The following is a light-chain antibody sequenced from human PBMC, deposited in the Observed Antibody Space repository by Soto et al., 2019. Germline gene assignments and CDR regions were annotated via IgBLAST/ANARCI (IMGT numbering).Light chain of an antibody. CDR3: QQYGSSGT. Sequence: EIVLTQSPGTLPLSPGERATRCCRGSQSVRNNYLAWYQQKPGQAPRLLIYGASNRATGIPDRFSGSGSGTDFTLTISRLEPEDFAVYYCQQYGSSGTFGQGTKVDI. CDR1: QSVRNNY. V-gene: IGKV3-20*01. CDR2: GAS. J-gene: IGKJ1*01.